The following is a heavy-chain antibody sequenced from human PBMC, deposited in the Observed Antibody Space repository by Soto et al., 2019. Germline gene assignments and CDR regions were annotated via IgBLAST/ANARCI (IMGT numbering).Heavy chain of an antibody. CDR2: IVVGSGNT. D-gene: IGHD2-2*01. V-gene: IGHV1-58*01. J-gene: IGHJ5*02. CDR1: GFTFTSSA. Sequence: SVKVSCKASGFTFTSSAVQWVRQARGQRLEWIGWIVVGSGNTNYAQKFQERVTITRDMSTSTAYMELSSLRSEDTAVYYCAADWLGYCSSTSCYSGVDWFDPWGQGTLVTVSS. CDR3: AADWLGYCSSTSCYSGVDWFDP.